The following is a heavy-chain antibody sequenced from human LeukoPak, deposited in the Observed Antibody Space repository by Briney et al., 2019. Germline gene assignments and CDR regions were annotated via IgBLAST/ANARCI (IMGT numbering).Heavy chain of an antibody. CDR3: ARADESLVYGMDV. Sequence: PSETLSLTCTVSGGSITSDYWSWIRQSPGKGLEWIGYFSYSGSTHYSPSLTSRVAISVDTSRNQFSLKLKSVTAADTAMYYCARADESLVYGMDVWGQGTTVIVSS. J-gene: IGHJ6*02. CDR1: GGSITSDY. V-gene: IGHV4-59*08. CDR2: FSYSGST.